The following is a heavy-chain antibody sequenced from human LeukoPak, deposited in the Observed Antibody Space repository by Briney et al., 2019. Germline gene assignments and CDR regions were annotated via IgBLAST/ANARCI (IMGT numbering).Heavy chain of an antibody. CDR1: GYTLTELS. CDR3: ATVTMVRGVIQYYYYGMDV. V-gene: IGHV1-24*01. CDR2: FDPEAGET. Sequence: ASVKVSCKVSGYTLTELSMQWVRQAPGKGLEWMGGFDPEAGETIYAQKFQGRVTMTEDTSTDTAYMELSSLRSEDTAVYYCATVTMVRGVIQYYYYGMDVWGQGTTVTVSS. D-gene: IGHD3-10*01. J-gene: IGHJ6*02.